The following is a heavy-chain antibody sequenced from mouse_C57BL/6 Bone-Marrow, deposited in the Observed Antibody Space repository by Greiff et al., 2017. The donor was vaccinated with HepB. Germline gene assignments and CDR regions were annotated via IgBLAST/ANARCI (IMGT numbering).Heavy chain of an antibody. Sequence: VQLKESGPSLVRPSQTLSLTCTVTGFSINSDCYWIWIRQFPGNKLEYIGYTFYSGITYYNPSLESRTYITRDTSKNQFSLKLSSVTTEDTATYYCARDQIYYDYDGAMDYWGQGTSVTVSS. V-gene: IGHV3-3*01. CDR1: GFSINSDCY. CDR2: TFYSGIT. D-gene: IGHD2-4*01. CDR3: ARDQIYYDYDGAMDY. J-gene: IGHJ4*01.